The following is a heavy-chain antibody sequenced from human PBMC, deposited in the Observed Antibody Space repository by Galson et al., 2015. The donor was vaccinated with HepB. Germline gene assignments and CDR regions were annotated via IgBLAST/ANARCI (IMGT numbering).Heavy chain of an antibody. V-gene: IGHV3-48*04. Sequence: SLRLSCAASTFIFSTYSMNWVRQAPGKGLEWVSYISSSSTTIYYADSVKGRFTISRDNAKNSLYLQVNSLRAEDTAVYYCSRDRWYHVFDIWGQGTLVTV. CDR3: SRDRWYHVFDI. CDR1: TFIFSTYS. J-gene: IGHJ3*02. CDR2: ISSSSTTI. D-gene: IGHD1-14*01.